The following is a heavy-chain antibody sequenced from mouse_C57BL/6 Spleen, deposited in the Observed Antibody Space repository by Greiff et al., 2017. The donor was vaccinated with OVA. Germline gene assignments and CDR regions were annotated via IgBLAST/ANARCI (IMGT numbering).Heavy chain of an antibody. CDR1: GFTFSDYY. CDR3: AREDTTGTWFAY. V-gene: IGHV5-16*01. CDR2: INYDGSST. D-gene: IGHD1-1*01. Sequence: EVQLVESEGGLVQPGSSMKLSCTASGFTFSDYYMAWVRQVPEKGLEWVANINYDGSSTYYLDSLKSRFIISRDNAKNILYLQMSSLKSEDTATYYCAREDTTGTWFAYWGQGTLVTVSA. J-gene: IGHJ3*01.